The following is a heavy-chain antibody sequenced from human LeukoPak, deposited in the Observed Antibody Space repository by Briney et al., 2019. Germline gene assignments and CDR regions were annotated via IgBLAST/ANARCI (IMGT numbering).Heavy chain of an antibody. V-gene: IGHV3-43*01. D-gene: IGHD1-14*01. CDR1: GFTFDDYT. CDR2: ISWDGGST. Sequence: GGSLRLSCAASGFTFDDYTMHWVRQAPGKGLEWVSLISWDGGSTYYADSVKGRFTISRDNAKNSLYLQMNSLRAEDTAVYYCARDRGNQRGYYYYYMDVWGKGTTVTVSS. CDR3: ARDRGNQRGYYYYYMDV. J-gene: IGHJ6*03.